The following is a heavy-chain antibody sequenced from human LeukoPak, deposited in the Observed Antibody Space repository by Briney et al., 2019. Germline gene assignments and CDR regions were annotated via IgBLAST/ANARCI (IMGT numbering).Heavy chain of an antibody. CDR2: ISYDGSNK. D-gene: IGHD6-13*01. CDR1: GFTFSSYA. CDR3: ARDVGGYSSSWYPPTGFDP. V-gene: IGHV3-30-3*01. J-gene: IGHJ5*02. Sequence: GGSLRLSCAASGFTFSSYAMHWVRQAPGKGLEWVAVISYDGSNKYYADSVKARFTISRDNSKNTLYLQMNSLRAEDTAVYYCARDVGGYSSSWYPPTGFDPWGQGTLVTVSS.